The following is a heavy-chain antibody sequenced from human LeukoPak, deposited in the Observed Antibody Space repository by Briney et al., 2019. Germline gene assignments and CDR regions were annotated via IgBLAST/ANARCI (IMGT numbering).Heavy chain of an antibody. CDR2: IYYSGST. CDR1: GGSISSGGYY. V-gene: IGHV4-31*03. Sequence: SQTLSLTCTVSGGSISSGGYYWSWLRQHPGKGLEWIGYIYYSGSTYYNPSLKSRVTTSVDTSKNQFSLKLSSVTAADTAVYYCARVMVVVAANYYFDYWGQGTLVTVSS. D-gene: IGHD2-15*01. CDR3: ARVMVVVAANYYFDY. J-gene: IGHJ4*02.